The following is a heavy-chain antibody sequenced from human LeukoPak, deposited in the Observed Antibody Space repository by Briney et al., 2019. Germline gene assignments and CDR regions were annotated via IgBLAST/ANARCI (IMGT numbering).Heavy chain of an antibody. CDR1: GGSISGYY. CDR2: ISYSGST. Sequence: PSETLSLTCTVSGGSISGYYWTWIRQPPGKGLEWIGYISYSGSTDYNPSLKSRVTISLDTSKNQFSLRLSSVTAADTAVYYCARETRLHSGSYSNDAFDIWGQGTMVTVSS. V-gene: IGHV4-59*01. CDR3: ARETRLHSGSYSNDAFDI. D-gene: IGHD1-26*01. J-gene: IGHJ3*02.